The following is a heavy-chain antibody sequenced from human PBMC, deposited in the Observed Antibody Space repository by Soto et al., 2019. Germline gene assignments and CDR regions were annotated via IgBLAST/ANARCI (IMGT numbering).Heavy chain of an antibody. CDR1: GFTFSSYG. CDR3: ARDYYDSSGARFDY. D-gene: IGHD3-22*01. Sequence: GGSLRLSCAASGFTFSSYGMHWVRQAPGKGLEWVAVIWYDGSNKYYADSVKGRFTISRDNAKNSLYLQMNSLRDEDTAVYYCARDYYDSSGARFDYWGQGTLVTVSS. CDR2: IWYDGSNK. J-gene: IGHJ4*02. V-gene: IGHV3-33*01.